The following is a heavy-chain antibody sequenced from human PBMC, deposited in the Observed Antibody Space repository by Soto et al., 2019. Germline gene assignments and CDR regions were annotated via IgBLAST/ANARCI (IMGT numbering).Heavy chain of an antibody. CDR2: ISPAGTNQ. CDR1: GFIFSDYA. Sequence: LRLSCVASGFIFSDYAMHWARQAPGKGLEWVALISPAGTNQYYADSAKGRFTISRDNSKNTPYLQMNSLRPEDTGLYYCARENSRISPRLFQHWGHGTLVTVSS. V-gene: IGHV3-30-3*01. CDR3: ARENSRISPRLFQH. J-gene: IGHJ1*01. D-gene: IGHD6-6*01.